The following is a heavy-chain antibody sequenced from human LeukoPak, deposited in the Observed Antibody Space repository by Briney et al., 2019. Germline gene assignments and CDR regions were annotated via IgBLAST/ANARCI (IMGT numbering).Heavy chain of an antibody. J-gene: IGHJ4*02. V-gene: IGHV4-31*03. CDR2: IYYSGST. Sequence: SQTLSLTCTVSGGSISSGGYYWSWIRQHPGKGLEWIGYIYYSGSTYYNPSLKSRVTISVDTSKNQFSLKLSSVTAADPAVYYCARAYRIQLWFPDWGQGTLVTVSS. CDR3: ARAYRIQLWFPD. D-gene: IGHD5-18*01. CDR1: GGSISSGGYY.